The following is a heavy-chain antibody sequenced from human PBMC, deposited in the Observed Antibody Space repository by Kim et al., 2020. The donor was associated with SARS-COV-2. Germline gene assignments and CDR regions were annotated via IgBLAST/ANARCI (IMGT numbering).Heavy chain of an antibody. CDR1: GGSISSSSYY. CDR3: ARDGWLVFFGLRPDYYYGMDV. V-gene: IGHV4-39*02. Sequence: SETLSLTCTVSGGSISSSSYYWGWIRQPPGKGLEWIGSIYYSGSTYYNPSLKSRVTISVDTSKNQFSLKLSSVTAADTAVYYCARDGWLVFFGLRPDYYYGMDVWGQGTTVTVSS. D-gene: IGHD6-19*01. CDR2: IYYSGST. J-gene: IGHJ6*02.